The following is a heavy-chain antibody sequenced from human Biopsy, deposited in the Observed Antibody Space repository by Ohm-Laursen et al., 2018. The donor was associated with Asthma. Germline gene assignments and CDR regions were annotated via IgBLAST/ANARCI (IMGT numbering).Heavy chain of an antibody. CDR3: ARTYYDFLTGQVNDAFAL. J-gene: IGHJ3*01. V-gene: IGHV1-3*01. D-gene: IGHD3-9*01. CDR2: INAGNGNT. CDR1: GYNFISFA. Sequence: SSVKVSCKTSGYNFISFAIHWVRQAPGQRLEWMGWINAGNGNTKYSQKFQGRVTITRDTSASTAYMELSSLRSEDTAVYYCARTYYDFLTGQVNDAFALWGQGTMVTVSS.